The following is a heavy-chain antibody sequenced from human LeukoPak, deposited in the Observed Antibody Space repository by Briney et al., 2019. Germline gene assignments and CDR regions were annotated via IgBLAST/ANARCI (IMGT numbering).Heavy chain of an antibody. Sequence: GASVKVSCKASGYTFTGYYMHWVRQAPGQGLEWMGWINPNSGGTNYAQKFQGRVTMIRDTSISTAYMELSRLRSDDTAVYYCARDVDSSSWYAFDPWGQGTLVTVSS. V-gene: IGHV1-2*02. CDR1: GYTFTGYY. J-gene: IGHJ5*02. CDR2: INPNSGGT. CDR3: ARDVDSSSWYAFDP. D-gene: IGHD6-13*01.